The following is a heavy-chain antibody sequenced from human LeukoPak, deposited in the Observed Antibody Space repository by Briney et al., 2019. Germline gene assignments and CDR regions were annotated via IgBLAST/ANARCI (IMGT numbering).Heavy chain of an antibody. Sequence: ASVKVSCKASGGTFSSYAISWVRQAPGQGLEWMGRIIPIFGMANYAQKFQGRVTITADKSTSTAYMELSSLRSEDTAVYYCARLSGGSAVDYWGQGTLVTVSS. CDR2: IIPIFGMA. CDR1: GGTFSSYA. J-gene: IGHJ4*02. CDR3: ARLSGGSAVDY. V-gene: IGHV1-69*04. D-gene: IGHD2-15*01.